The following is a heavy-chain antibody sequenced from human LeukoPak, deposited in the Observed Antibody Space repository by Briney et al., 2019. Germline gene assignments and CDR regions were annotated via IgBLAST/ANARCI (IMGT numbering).Heavy chain of an antibody. CDR2: ISGSGGST. D-gene: IGHD3-9*01. J-gene: IGHJ2*01. CDR3: AKEETYYDILTTTWYFDL. Sequence: GGSLRLSCAASGFTFSSYAMSWVRQAPGKGLEWVSAISGSGGSTYYADSVKGRFTISRDNSKNTLYLQMNSLRAEDTAVYYCAKEETYYDILTTTWYFDLWGRGTLVTVSS. CDR1: GFTFSSYA. V-gene: IGHV3-23*01.